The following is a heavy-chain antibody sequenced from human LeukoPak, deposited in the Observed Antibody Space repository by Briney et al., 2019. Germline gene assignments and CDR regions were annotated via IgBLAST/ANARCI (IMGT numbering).Heavy chain of an antibody. CDR2: IIPIFGTA. Sequence: SVTVSCKASGGTFSSYAISWVRQAPGQGLEWMGRIIPIFGTANYAQKFQGRVTITTDESTSTAYRELSSLRSEDTAVYYCASSKYYDFWSGYYPFDYWGQGTLVTVSS. CDR3: ASSKYYDFWSGYYPFDY. V-gene: IGHV1-69*05. D-gene: IGHD3-3*01. CDR1: GGTFSSYA. J-gene: IGHJ4*02.